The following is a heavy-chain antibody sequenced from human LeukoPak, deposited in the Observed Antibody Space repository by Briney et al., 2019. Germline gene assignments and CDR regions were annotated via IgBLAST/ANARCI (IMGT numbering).Heavy chain of an antibody. CDR1: GGSISSGSYY. CDR2: IYTSGST. J-gene: IGHJ3*02. Sequence: PSETLSLTCTVSGGSISSGSYYWRWIRQPAGKGLEWIGRIYTSGSTNYNPSLKSRVTISVDTSKNQFSLKLSSVTAADTAVYYCARGSVVADILTGYQTNAFDIWGQGTMVTVSS. V-gene: IGHV4-61*02. CDR3: ARGSVVADILTGYQTNAFDI. D-gene: IGHD3-9*01.